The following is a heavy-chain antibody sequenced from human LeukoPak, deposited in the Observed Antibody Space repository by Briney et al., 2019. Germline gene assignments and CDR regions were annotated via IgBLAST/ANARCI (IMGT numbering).Heavy chain of an antibody. J-gene: IGHJ6*03. CDR3: ARGPGGRSGYHPLEDYYYYYYMDV. CDR2: ISGYNGNT. V-gene: IGHV1-18*01. D-gene: IGHD3-22*01. CDR1: GYTFTSYD. Sequence: GASVKVSCKASGYTFTSYDINWVRQATGQGLEWMGWISGYNGNTNYAQKLQGRVTMTTDTSTSTAYMELRSLRSDDTAVYYCARGPGGRSGYHPLEDYYYYYYMDVWGKGTTVTVSS.